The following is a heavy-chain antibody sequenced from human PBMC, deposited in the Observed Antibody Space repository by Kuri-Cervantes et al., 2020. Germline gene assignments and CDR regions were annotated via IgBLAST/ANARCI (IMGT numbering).Heavy chain of an antibody. Sequence: GESLKISCAVSGFIFSDYAMHWVRQAPGKGPEWVAVISHDGGNEYYTDSVKGRFTISRDNSKNTLYLQMNSLGAEDTAVYYCAKCGLGIGWYFDLWGRGTLVTVSS. CDR1: GFIFSDYA. CDR3: AKCGLGIGWYFDL. CDR2: ISHDGGNE. V-gene: IGHV3-30*18. J-gene: IGHJ2*01. D-gene: IGHD7-27*01.